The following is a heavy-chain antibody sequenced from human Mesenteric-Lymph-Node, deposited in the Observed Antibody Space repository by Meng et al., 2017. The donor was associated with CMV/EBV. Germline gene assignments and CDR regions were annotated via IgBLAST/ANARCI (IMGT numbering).Heavy chain of an antibody. CDR2: IHHSGST. Sequence: GSLRLSCTVSGDSVSSGSYYWSWIRQPPGKGLEWVGYIHHSGSTNYNPSLKSRVTISLDTSKNQFSLKLSSVTAADTAMYYCARDDLTSVTTNYFDYWGQGTMVTVSS. CDR1: GDSVSSGSYY. CDR3: ARDDLTSVTTNYFDY. J-gene: IGHJ4*02. V-gene: IGHV4-61*01. D-gene: IGHD4-11*01.